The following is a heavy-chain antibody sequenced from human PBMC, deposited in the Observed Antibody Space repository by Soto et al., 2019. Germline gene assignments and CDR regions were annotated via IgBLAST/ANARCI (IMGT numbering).Heavy chain of an antibody. J-gene: IGHJ3*02. CDR1: GYTFPSYD. Sequence: QVQLVQSGAEVKKPGASVKVSCKASGYTFPSYDINWVRKATEQGLEWMGWMNPNSGNTGYAQRFQGRVTMTRNTSISTAYMELSSLRSEDTAVYYCARGINYYDSGDDAFDIWGQGTMVTVSS. D-gene: IGHD3-10*01. CDR3: ARGINYYDSGDDAFDI. CDR2: MNPNSGNT. V-gene: IGHV1-8*01.